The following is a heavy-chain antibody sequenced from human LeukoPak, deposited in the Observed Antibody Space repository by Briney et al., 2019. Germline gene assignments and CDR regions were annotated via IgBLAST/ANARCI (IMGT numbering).Heavy chain of an antibody. CDR1: GFTFSSYG. CDR3: AKEPDIGQQPSSDGFDY. V-gene: IGHV3-30*02. Sequence: GGSLRLSCAASGFTFSSYGMHWVRQAPGKGLEWVAVIWYDGSNKYYADSVKGRFTISRDNSKNTLYLQMNSLRAEDTAVYYCAKEPDIGQQPSSDGFDYWGQGTLVTVSS. J-gene: IGHJ4*02. D-gene: IGHD5-12*01. CDR2: IWYDGSNK.